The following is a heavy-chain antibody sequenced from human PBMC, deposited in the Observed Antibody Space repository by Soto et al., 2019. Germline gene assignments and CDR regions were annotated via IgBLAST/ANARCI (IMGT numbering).Heavy chain of an antibody. J-gene: IGHJ4*02. Sequence: QMQESGPGLVEPSGTLSLTCDVSGVSISSGSWWSWVRQPPGKGLEWIGEIFHSGSTNDNPSLKCRVSIAVDNSKNRFCRRVTSVTAADKAVYYCERDGPDGYNLGYWGQGTLVTVSS. CDR2: IFHSGST. V-gene: IGHV4-4*02. CDR1: GVSISSGSW. D-gene: IGHD5-12*01. CDR3: ERDGPDGYNLGY.